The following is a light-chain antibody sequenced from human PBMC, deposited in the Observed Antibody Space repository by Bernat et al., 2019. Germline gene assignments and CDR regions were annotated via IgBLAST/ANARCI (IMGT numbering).Light chain of an antibody. CDR1: NSNIGNHY. Sequence: QSVLTQPPSASGTPGQRVTISCSGSNSNIGNHYVYWYQQLPGMAPKVLIYTNNHRPSGVPDRFSGSKSGTSASLAISGLRSEDEADYYCAVWDDSLRGWVFGGGTKLTVL. CDR2: TNN. V-gene: IGLV1-47*02. CDR3: AVWDDSLRGWV. J-gene: IGLJ3*02.